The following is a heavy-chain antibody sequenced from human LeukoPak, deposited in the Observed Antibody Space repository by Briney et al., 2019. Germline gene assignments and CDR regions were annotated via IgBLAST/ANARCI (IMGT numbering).Heavy chain of an antibody. CDR2: ISSSSSYI. V-gene: IGHV3-21*01. Sequence: PGGSLRLSCAASGFTFSSYSMNWVRQASGKGLEWVSSISSSSSYIYYTDSVKGRFTISRDNAKNSLYLQMNSLRTEDTAVYYCARGAIVVVPAALYYFDHWGQGTLVTVSS. J-gene: IGHJ4*02. CDR3: ARGAIVVVPAALYYFDH. D-gene: IGHD2-2*01. CDR1: GFTFSSYS.